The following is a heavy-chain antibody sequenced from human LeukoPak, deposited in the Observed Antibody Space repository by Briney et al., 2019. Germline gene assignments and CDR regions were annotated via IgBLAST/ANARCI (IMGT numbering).Heavy chain of an antibody. V-gene: IGHV3-30-3*01. CDR2: ISYDGSNK. CDR3: ASPQNYDFWSGSGFDY. D-gene: IGHD3-3*01. J-gene: IGHJ4*02. CDR1: GFTFSSYA. Sequence: GGSLRLSCAASGFTFSSYAMHWVRQAPGKGLEWVAVISYDGSNKYYADSVKGRFTISRDNSKNTLYLQMNSLRAEDTAVYYCASPQNYDFWSGSGFDYWGQGTLVTVSS.